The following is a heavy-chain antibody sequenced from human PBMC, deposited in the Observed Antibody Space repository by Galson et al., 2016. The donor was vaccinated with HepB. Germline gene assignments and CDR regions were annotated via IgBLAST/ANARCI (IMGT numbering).Heavy chain of an antibody. D-gene: IGHD6-19*01. Sequence: SLRLSCAVSGFTFSSYAMSWVRQAPGKGLEWVSAISGSGGSTYYADSVKGRFTLSRYNYKITLYLQMNSLRAEDTAIYYCSKDPLAQPPYSSGSYNSFDPWGQGTLVTVSS. CDR1: GFTFSSYA. J-gene: IGHJ5*02. CDR3: SKDPLAQPPYSSGSYNSFDP. V-gene: IGHV3-23*01. CDR2: ISGSGGST.